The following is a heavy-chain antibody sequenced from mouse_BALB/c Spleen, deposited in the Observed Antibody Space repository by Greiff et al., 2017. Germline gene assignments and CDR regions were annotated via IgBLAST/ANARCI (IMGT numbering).Heavy chain of an antibody. V-gene: IGHV3-6*02. CDR1: GYSITSGYY. J-gene: IGHJ3*01. CDR3: ARDQGYGNPFAY. CDR2: ISYDGSN. D-gene: IGHD2-10*02. Sequence: EVKLMESGPGLVKPSQSLSLTCSVTGYSITSGYYWNWIRQFPGNKLEWMGYISYDGSNNYNPSLKNRISITRDTSKNQFFLKLNSVTTEDTATYYCARDQGYGNPFAYWGQGTLVTVSA.